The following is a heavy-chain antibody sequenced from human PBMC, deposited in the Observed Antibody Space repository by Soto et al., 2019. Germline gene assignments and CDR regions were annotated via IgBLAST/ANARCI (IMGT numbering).Heavy chain of an antibody. CDR3: VRVKQLVPWYFDL. D-gene: IGHD6-6*01. Sequence: QLQLQESGSGLVKPSQPLSLTCALSGDSISSGGFSWSWFRQPPGKGLEWIGYLYHNGGTYYNPSLKSRVTMSVDRSKNQFSLKLTSVTAADTAVYYCVRVKQLVPWYFDLWGRGTMVTVSS. J-gene: IGHJ2*01. CDR2: LYHNGGT. CDR1: GDSISSGGFS. V-gene: IGHV4-30-2*01.